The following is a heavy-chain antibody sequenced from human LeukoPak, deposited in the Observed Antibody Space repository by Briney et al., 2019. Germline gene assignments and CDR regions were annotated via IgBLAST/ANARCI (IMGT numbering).Heavy chain of an antibody. CDR1: GGSFSGYY. J-gene: IGHJ4*02. CDR2: INHSGST. D-gene: IGHD1-26*01. CDR3: ARGGLGVGAIRIDC. V-gene: IGHV4-34*01. Sequence: SETLSLTCAVYGGSFSGYYWSWIRQPPGKGLEWIGEINHSGSTYYNPSLKSRVTISVDSSKNQFSLRLSSVTAADTAMYYCARGGLGVGAIRIDCWGQGTLVTVSS.